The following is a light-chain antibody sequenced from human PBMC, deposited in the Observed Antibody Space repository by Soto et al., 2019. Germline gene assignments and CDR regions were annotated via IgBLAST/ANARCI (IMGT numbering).Light chain of an antibody. CDR2: DAS. CDR1: QSVSKY. V-gene: IGKV3-11*01. J-gene: IGKJ5*01. Sequence: EIVLTQSPATLSLSPGERATLSCRTSQSVSKYFAWYQQKPGRAPRLLIYDASSRATGIPARFIGSGSGPDFTLTISSLEPEDFAIYYCQQRSNWPITFGQGTRLEIK. CDR3: QQRSNWPIT.